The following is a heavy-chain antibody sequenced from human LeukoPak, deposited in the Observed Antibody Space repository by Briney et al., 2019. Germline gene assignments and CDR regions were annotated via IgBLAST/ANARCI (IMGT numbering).Heavy chain of an antibody. V-gene: IGHV4-34*01. J-gene: IGHJ4*02. CDR2: INHSGST. Sequence: SETLFLTCAVYGGSFSGYYWSWIRQPPGKGLEWIGEINHSGSTNYNPSLKSRVTISVDTSKNQFSLKLSSVTAADTAVYYCARTSTDPYFDYWGQGTLVTVSS. CDR3: ARTSTDPYFDY. CDR1: GGSFSGYY.